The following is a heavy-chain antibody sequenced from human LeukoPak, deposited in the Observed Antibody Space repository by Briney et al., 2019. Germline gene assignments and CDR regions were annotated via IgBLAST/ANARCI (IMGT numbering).Heavy chain of an antibody. CDR1: GGSITPYF. J-gene: IGHJ4*01. CDR2: MDYGRVS. V-gene: IGHV4-59*01. D-gene: IGHD6-25*01. Sequence: SESLSLTCAVSGGSITPYFWSWIRQPPGKGLEWIGYMDYGRVSNYSPSLKSRVTMSVDTSKNHFSLNLRSVTAADSGVYFCARGYAAAGLFDHWGHGTLVTVSS. CDR3: ARGYAAAGLFDH.